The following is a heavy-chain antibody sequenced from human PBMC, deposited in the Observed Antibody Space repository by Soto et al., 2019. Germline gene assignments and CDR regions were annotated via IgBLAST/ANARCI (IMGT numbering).Heavy chain of an antibody. V-gene: IGHV1-69*13. CDR2: IIPIFGTA. CDR3: ARSSSGGYSYGSYYYGMDA. CDR1: GGTFGSYA. J-gene: IGHJ6*02. D-gene: IGHD5-18*01. Sequence: SVKVSCKASGGTFGSYAISWVRQAPGQGLEWMGGIIPIFGTANYAQKFQGRVTITADESTSTAYMELSSLRSEDTAVYYCARSSSGGYSYGSYYYGMDAWGQGTTVTVSS.